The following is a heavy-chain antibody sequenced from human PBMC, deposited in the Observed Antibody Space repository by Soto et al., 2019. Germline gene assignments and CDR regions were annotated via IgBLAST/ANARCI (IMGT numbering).Heavy chain of an antibody. D-gene: IGHD3-10*01. CDR2: MYHSGTF. Sequence: SETLSLTCAVSGGSIGGVGYSWSWIRQPPGGGLEWIGYMYHSGTFLKSPSLKTRLTMSLDMSKNQFSLTLNSMTAADTAVYYCARAQFYSGSGNYNNLMFDAWGQGIHVTV. V-gene: IGHV4-30-2*01. CDR1: GGSIGGVGYS. J-gene: IGHJ5*02. CDR3: ARAQFYSGSGNYNNLMFDA.